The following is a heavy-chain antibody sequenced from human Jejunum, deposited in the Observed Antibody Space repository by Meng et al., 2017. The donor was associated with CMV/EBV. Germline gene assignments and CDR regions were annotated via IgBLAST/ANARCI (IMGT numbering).Heavy chain of an antibody. D-gene: IGHD5-12*01. V-gene: IGHV1-2*02. CDR3: ATSSSGFDFWTDY. CDR2: INPNSGDT. Sequence: CKATGYTFTGYHMHWVRQAPGQGPEWMGWINPNSGDTTYPQQFQGRVTMTRDTSISTAYMELSSLRSDDTAVYYCATSSSGFDFWTDYWGQGTLVTVSS. J-gene: IGHJ4*02. CDR1: GYTFTGYH.